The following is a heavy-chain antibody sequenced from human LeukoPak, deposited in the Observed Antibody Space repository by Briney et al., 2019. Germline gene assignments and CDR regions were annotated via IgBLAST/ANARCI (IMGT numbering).Heavy chain of an antibody. Sequence: SETLSLTCTVSRGSISNYFWSWIRQPAGKGLEWIGRVYSSGSTNYNPSLKSRVTMSVDTSKNQFSLKLSSVTAADTAVYYCARVGGHWGQGTLVTVSS. V-gene: IGHV4-4*07. CDR2: VYSSGST. J-gene: IGHJ4*02. CDR3: ARVGGH. CDR1: RGSISNYF. D-gene: IGHD3-10*01.